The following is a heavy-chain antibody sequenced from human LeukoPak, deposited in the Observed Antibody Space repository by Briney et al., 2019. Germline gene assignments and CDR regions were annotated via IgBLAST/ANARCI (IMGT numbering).Heavy chain of an antibody. CDR1: GFTFSSYG. CDR2: MSYDGSNK. Sequence: GGSLRLSCAASGFTFSSYGMHWVRQAPGQGLEWVAVMSYDGSNKYYADSVKGRFTISRDNSKNTLYLQMNSLRAEDTAVYYCAKDTYGYAFDIWGQGTMVTVSS. CDR3: AKDTYGYAFDI. D-gene: IGHD3-10*01. V-gene: IGHV3-30*18. J-gene: IGHJ3*02.